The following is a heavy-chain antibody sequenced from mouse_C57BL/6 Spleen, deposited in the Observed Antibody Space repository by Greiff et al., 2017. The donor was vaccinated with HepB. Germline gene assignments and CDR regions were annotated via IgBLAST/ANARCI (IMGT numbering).Heavy chain of an antibody. J-gene: IGHJ4*01. CDR2: ISYDGSN. Sequence: DVQLQESGPGLVKPSQSLSLTCSVTGYSITSGYYWNWIRQFPGNKLEWMGYISYDGSNNYNPSLKNRISITRDTSKNQFFLKLNSVTTEDTATDYCARGYYGSSYGGYYAMDYWGQGTSVTVSS. D-gene: IGHD1-1*01. V-gene: IGHV3-6*01. CDR1: GYSITSGYY. CDR3: ARGYYGSSYGGYYAMDY.